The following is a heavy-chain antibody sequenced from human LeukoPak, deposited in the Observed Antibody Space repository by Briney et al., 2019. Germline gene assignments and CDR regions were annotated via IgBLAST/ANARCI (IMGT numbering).Heavy chain of an antibody. D-gene: IGHD3-22*01. CDR3: GRGATMIVV. V-gene: IGHV3-7*03. J-gene: IGHJ4*02. CDR1: GFTFSSYW. CDR2: IKQDGGEK. Sequence: GGSLRLSCAASGFTFSSYWMSWVRQAPGKGLEWVANIKQDGGEKYHVDSVKGRFTISRDNAKNSLYLQMNSLRAEDTAVYYCGRGATMIVVWGQGSLVTVSS.